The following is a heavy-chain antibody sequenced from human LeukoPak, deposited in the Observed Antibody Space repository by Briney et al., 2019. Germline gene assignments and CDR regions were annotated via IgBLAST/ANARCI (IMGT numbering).Heavy chain of an antibody. CDR3: ARGQARLSWFDP. CDR1: LYAINSGYY. Sequence: PSETLSLTCTVSLYAINSGYYWGWIRQSPGKGLEWIGSMHHSGSTDYHPSLRRRVTISVDTSKNQFSLKLSSVTAADTAVYYCARGQARLSWFDPWGQGTLVTVSS. J-gene: IGHJ5*02. CDR2: MHHSGST. D-gene: IGHD6-19*01. V-gene: IGHV4-38-2*02.